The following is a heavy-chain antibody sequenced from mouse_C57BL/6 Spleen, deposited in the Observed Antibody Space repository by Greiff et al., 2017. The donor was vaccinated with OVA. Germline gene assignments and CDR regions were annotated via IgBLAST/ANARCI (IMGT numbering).Heavy chain of an antibody. CDR1: GYTFTSYW. Sequence: VQLKQPGAELVRPGTSVKLSCKASGYTFTSYWMHWVKQRPGQGLEWIGVIDPSDSYTNYNQKFKGKATLTVDTSSSTAYMQLSSLTSEDSAVYYCARTVHYGYYFDYWGQGTTLTVSS. V-gene: IGHV1-59*01. CDR2: IDPSDSYT. CDR3: ARTVHYGYYFDY. J-gene: IGHJ2*01. D-gene: IGHD2-2*01.